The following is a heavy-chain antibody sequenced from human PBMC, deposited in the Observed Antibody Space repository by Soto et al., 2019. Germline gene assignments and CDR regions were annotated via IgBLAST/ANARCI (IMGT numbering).Heavy chain of an antibody. CDR1: GGTFSSYA. D-gene: IGHD2-15*01. V-gene: IGHV1-69*01. CDR3: ARSQGGSSSLDIYYYYYYGMDV. Sequence: QVQLWQSGAEVKKPGSSVKVSCKAPGGTFSSYAISWVRQAPGQGLEWRGGIIPIFGTANYAQKFQGRVTITADESTSTGYMELSSLRSEDTAVYYCARSQGGSSSLDIYYYYYYGMDVWGQGTTVTVSS. CDR2: IIPIFGTA. J-gene: IGHJ6*02.